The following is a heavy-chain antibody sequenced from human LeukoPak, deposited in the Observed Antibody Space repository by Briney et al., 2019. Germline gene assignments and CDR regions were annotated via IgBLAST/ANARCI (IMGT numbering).Heavy chain of an antibody. J-gene: IGHJ4*02. CDR3: AREFEAGGRALDY. CDR1: GYTFTGYY. CDR2: INPNSGGT. V-gene: IGHV1-2*02. D-gene: IGHD1-26*01. Sequence: ASVKVSCKASGYTFTGYYMHWVRQAPGQGLEWMGWINPNSGGTNYAQKFQGRVTMTRDTSISTAYMELRSLRSDDTAVYYCAREFEAGGRALDYWGQGTLVTVSS.